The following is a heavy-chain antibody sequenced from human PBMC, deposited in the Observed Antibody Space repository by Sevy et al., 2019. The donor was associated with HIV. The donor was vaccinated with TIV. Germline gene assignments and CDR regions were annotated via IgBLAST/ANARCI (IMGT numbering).Heavy chain of an antibody. Sequence: GGSLRLSCAASGFTFSSYGMHWVRQAPGKGLEWVAVIWYDGSNKYYADSVKGRFTISRDNSKNTLYVQMNSLRAEDTAVYYCARDGGESWSYGHYYYYGMDVWGQGTTVTVSS. V-gene: IGHV3-33*01. J-gene: IGHJ6*02. CDR2: IWYDGSNK. D-gene: IGHD1-26*01. CDR3: ARDGGESWSYGHYYYYGMDV. CDR1: GFTFSSYG.